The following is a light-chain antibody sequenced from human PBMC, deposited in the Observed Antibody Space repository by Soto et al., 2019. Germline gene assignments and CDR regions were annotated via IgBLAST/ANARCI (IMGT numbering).Light chain of an antibody. V-gene: IGLV2-23*03. J-gene: IGLJ1*01. CDR2: EGS. Sequence: QSALTQPASVSGSPGQSITISCTGTSSDVGSYNLVSWYQQHPGKAPKLMIYEGSKRPSGVSHRFSGSKSGNTASLTLSGLQAEDEAAYYCCSYAGSSTFVFGTGTKVTVL. CDR1: SSDVGSYNL. CDR3: CSYAGSSTFV.